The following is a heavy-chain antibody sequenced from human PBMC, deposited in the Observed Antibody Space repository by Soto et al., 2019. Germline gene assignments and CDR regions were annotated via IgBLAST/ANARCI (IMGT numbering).Heavy chain of an antibody. CDR2: IYPGDSGT. Sequence: GESLKISCKGSGYSFTSYWIGWVRQMPGKGLEWMGIIYPGDSGTRYSPSFQGQVTISADKSISTAYLQWSSLKASDTAMYYCARRDRCSGGSCDSGSRYYYYYGMDVWGQGTTVTVSS. J-gene: IGHJ6*02. D-gene: IGHD2-15*01. CDR1: GYSFTSYW. V-gene: IGHV5-51*01. CDR3: ARRDRCSGGSCDSGSRYYYYYGMDV.